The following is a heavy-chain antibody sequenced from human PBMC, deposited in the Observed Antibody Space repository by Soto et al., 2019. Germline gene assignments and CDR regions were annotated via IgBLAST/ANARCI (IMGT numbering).Heavy chain of an antibody. CDR1: GFTVSSNY. Sequence: PGGSLRLSCAASGFTVSSNYMNWVRQAPGKGLQWVSLIDSGGSTYYADSVKGRFTISRDNSKNTLYLQMNSLRPEDSAVYYCAKFAFYGDYVGMDVWGQGTTVTVSS. CDR2: IDSGGST. J-gene: IGHJ6*02. D-gene: IGHD4-17*01. V-gene: IGHV3-53*05. CDR3: AKFAFYGDYVGMDV.